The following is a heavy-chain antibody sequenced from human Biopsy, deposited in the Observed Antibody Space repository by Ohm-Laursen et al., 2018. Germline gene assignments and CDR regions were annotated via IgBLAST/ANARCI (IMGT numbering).Heavy chain of an antibody. Sequence: SDTLSLTCTVSGGPFSSYYWNWIRQPPGKGLEWIGYIYNTGSTIYNPSIKSRVIMSVDTSKNHFSLRLRSVTPADTAIYYCARDRGYYSDRTVPGYFDLWGRGTLVTVSS. CDR1: GGPFSSYY. CDR3: ARDRGYYSDRTVPGYFDL. J-gene: IGHJ2*01. D-gene: IGHD3-22*01. CDR2: IYNTGST. V-gene: IGHV4-59*01.